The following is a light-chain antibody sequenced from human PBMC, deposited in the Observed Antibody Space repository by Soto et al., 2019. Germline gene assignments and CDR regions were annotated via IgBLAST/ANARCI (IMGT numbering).Light chain of an antibody. V-gene: IGKV2D-30*01. CDR2: KVS. J-gene: IGKJ5*01. Sequence: DVVVTQSPLSLSVTLGQPASISCRCSQSLVYSDGRTYLTWFHQRPGQSPRRLIYKVSNLDSGVXDXCSGSGSGTAFTIKISRVEAEDVGLYDCMQVTHVPFIFGQGTRLEIK. CDR1: QSLVYSDGRTY. CDR3: MQVTHVPFI.